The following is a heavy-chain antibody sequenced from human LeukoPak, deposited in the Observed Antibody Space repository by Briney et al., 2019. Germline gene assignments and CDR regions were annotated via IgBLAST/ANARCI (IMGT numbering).Heavy chain of an antibody. V-gene: IGHV1-69*04. D-gene: IGHD6-13*01. Sequence: SVKVSCKASGGTFISYTISWVRQAPGQGLEWMGRIIPILGIANYAQKFQGRVTITADKSTSTAYMELSSLRSEDTAVYYCARDPLATDPDFDYWGQGTLVTVSS. CDR3: ARDPLATDPDFDY. J-gene: IGHJ4*02. CDR1: GGTFISYT. CDR2: IIPILGIA.